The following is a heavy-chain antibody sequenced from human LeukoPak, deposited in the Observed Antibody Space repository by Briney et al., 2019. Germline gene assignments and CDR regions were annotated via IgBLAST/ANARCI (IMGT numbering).Heavy chain of an antibody. CDR1: GGSISSSSYY. D-gene: IGHD6-19*01. V-gene: IGHV4-39*07. CDR3: ARDSGLGIAVEAFDI. CDR2: IYYSGST. J-gene: IGHJ3*02. Sequence: SETLSLTCTVSGGSISSSSYYWGWIRQPPGKGLEWIGSIYYSGSTYYNPSLKSRVTISVETSKNQFSLKLSSVTAADTAVYYCARDSGLGIAVEAFDIWGQGTMVTVSS.